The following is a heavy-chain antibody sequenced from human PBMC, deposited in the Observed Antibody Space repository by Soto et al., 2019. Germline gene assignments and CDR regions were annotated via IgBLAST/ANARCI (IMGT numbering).Heavy chain of an antibody. CDR2: IYWDDDK. CDR1: GFSLSTSGVG. Sequence: QITLKESGPTLVKPTQTLTLTCTFSGFSLSTSGVGVGWIRQPPGKALEWLALIYWDDDKRYSPSLKSGLTITKDTSKTQVVLTMTNMDPLDTATYYCAPRRIDGDYLGAYNWFDPWGQGTLVTVSS. D-gene: IGHD4-17*01. CDR3: APRRIDGDYLGAYNWFDP. J-gene: IGHJ5*02. V-gene: IGHV2-5*02.